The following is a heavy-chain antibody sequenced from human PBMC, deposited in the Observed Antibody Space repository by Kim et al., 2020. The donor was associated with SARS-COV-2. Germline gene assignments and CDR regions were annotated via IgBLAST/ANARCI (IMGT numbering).Heavy chain of an antibody. CDR3: ARHGLTGRSGGYGIYV. CDR2: ISSSSSYI. V-gene: IGHV3-21*01. D-gene: IGHD3-9*01. CDR1: GFTFSSYG. Sequence: GGSLRLSCAASGFTFSSYGMNWVRQAPGKGLEWVSSISSSSSYIYYADSVKGRFTISRDNAKNSLYLQMNSLRAEDTAVYYCARHGLTGRSGGYGIYVWGQGTTVTVSS. J-gene: IGHJ6*02.